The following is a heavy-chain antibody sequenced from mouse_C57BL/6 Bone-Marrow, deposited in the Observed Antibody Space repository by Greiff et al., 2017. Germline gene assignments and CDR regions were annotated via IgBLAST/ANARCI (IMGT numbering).Heavy chain of an antibody. V-gene: IGHV1-15*01. Sequence: QVQLKQSGAELVRPGASVTLSCKASGYTFTDYEMHWVKQTPVHGLEWIGAIDPETGGTAYNQKVKGKAILTADKSSSPAYMELRSLTSEDSSVYYCTRGGGSSIDYWGQGTTLTVSS. D-gene: IGHD1-1*01. CDR1: GYTFTDYE. CDR2: IDPETGGT. CDR3: TRGGGSSIDY. J-gene: IGHJ2*01.